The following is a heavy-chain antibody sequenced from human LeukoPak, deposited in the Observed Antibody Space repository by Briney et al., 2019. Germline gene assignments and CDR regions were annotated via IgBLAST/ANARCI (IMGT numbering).Heavy chain of an antibody. D-gene: IGHD3-10*01. CDR2: ISAYNGNT. CDR3: ARTGTYYSGMYYFNY. CDR1: GYTFTSYG. Sequence: ASVKVSCKASGYTFTSYGISWVRQAPGQGLEWMGWISAYNGNTNYAQKPQGRVTMTTDTSTSTAYMELRSLRSDDTAVYFCARTGTYYSGMYYFNYWGQGALVTVSS. V-gene: IGHV1-18*01. J-gene: IGHJ4*02.